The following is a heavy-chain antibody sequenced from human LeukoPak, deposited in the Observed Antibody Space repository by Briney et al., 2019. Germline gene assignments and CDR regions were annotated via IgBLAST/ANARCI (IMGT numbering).Heavy chain of an antibody. J-gene: IGHJ4*02. V-gene: IGHV4-34*01. CDR3: ARVVAGSIDY. CDR2: INHSGST. D-gene: IGHD2-15*01. CDR1: GGSFSGYY. Sequence: PSETLSLTCAVYGGSFSGYYWSWIRQPPGKGLEWIGEINHSGSTNYNPSLKSRVTISVDTSKNQFSLKLSSVTAADTAVYYCARVVAGSIDYWGQGTLVTVSS.